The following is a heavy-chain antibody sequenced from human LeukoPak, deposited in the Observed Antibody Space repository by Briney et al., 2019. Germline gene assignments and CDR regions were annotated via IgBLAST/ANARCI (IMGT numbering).Heavy chain of an antibody. J-gene: IGHJ6*02. CDR2: IYSGGST. D-gene: IGHD2-8*02. V-gene: IGHV3-66*01. CDR3: AKLLAVPAYYYGMDV. Sequence: GGSLRLSCAASGFTVSSNYMSWVRQAPGKGLEWVSVIYSGGSTYYADSVKGRFTISRDNSKNTLYLQMNSLRAEDTAVYYCAKLLAVPAYYYGMDVWGQGTTVTVSS. CDR1: GFTVSSNY.